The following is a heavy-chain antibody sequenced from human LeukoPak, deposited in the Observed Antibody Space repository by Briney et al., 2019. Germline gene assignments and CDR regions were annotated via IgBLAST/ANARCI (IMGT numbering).Heavy chain of an antibody. CDR3: TKINAYHYDSSGYYFDY. J-gene: IGHJ4*02. CDR2: ISGSGGNT. D-gene: IGHD3-22*01. Sequence: PGGSLRLPCAASGFTFSSYAMNWVRQAPGKGLEWGSGISGSGGNTYYADSVKGRFTISRDNSKSTLYLQMNSLRAEDTAVYYCTKINAYHYDSSGYYFDYWGQGTLVTVSS. V-gene: IGHV3-23*01. CDR1: GFTFSSYA.